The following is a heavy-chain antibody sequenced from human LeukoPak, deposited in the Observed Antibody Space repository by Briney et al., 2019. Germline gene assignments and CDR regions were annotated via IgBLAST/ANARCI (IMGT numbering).Heavy chain of an antibody. D-gene: IGHD3-3*01. J-gene: IGHJ4*02. V-gene: IGHV3-23*01. CDR2: ISGSGGST. CDR3: AKYFRRTFGAFKALFDY. CDR1: GFTFSSYA. Sequence: PGGSLRLSCAASGFTFSSYAMSWVRQAPGKGLEWVSAISGSGGSTYYADSVKGRFTISRDNSKNTLYLQMNSLRAEDTAVYYCAKYFRRTFGAFKALFDYWGQGTLVTVSS.